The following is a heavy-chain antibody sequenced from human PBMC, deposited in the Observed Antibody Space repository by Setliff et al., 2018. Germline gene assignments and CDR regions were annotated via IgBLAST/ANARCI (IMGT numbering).Heavy chain of an antibody. CDR3: ARTHCTTTSCFYFHY. D-gene: IGHD2-2*01. Sequence: PSETLSLTCTVSGASVPSFDYYWSWIRQPPGKGLEYIGHISHGVSTSYSPSLKSRLSISADTSKNQFSLKLTSVTAADTAVYYCARTHCTTTSCFYFHYWGQGTVVT. V-gene: IGHV4-30-4*01. CDR2: ISHGVST. CDR1: GASVPSFDYY. J-gene: IGHJ4*02.